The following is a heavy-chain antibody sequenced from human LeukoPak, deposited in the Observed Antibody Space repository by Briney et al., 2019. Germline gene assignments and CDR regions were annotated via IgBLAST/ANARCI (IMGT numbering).Heavy chain of an antibody. J-gene: IGHJ6*03. D-gene: IGHD4-23*01. Sequence: SETLSLTCAVYGGSFSGYYWSWIRQPPGKGLEWIGEINHSGSTYYNPSLKSRVTISVDTSKNQFSLKLSSVTAADTAVYYCARDSGNVYYYMDVWGKGTTVTVSS. CDR2: INHSGST. CDR3: ARDSGNVYYYMDV. CDR1: GGSFSGYY. V-gene: IGHV4-34*01.